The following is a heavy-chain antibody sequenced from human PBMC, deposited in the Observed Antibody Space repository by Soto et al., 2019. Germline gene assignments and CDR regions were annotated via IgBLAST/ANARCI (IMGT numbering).Heavy chain of an antibody. CDR2: INHSGST. D-gene: IGHD3-10*01. CDR1: GGSFSGYY. J-gene: IGHJ4*02. CDR3: ARAYYYGSGTNYFDY. V-gene: IGHV4-34*01. Sequence: SSETLSLTCAVYGGSFSGYYWSWIRQPPGKGLEWIGEINHSGSTNYNPSLKSRVTISVDTSKNQFSLKLSSVTAADTAVYYCARAYYYGSGTNYFDYWGQGTLVTVSS.